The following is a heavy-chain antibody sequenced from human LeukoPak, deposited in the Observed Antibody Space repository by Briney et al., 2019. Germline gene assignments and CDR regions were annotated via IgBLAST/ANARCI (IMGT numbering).Heavy chain of an antibody. J-gene: IGHJ4*02. CDR2: ISAYNGNT. CDR3: ARDRRKLEDPPGDY. CDR1: GYTFTSYS. V-gene: IGHV1-18*04. Sequence: ASVKVSCKPSGYTFTSYSFNWLRQAPGQGLEWMGWISAYNGNTNYAQNFQGRVTMTTDTSTSTVYMELRGLRSDDTAVYYCARDRRKLEDPPGDYWGQGTLVTVSS. D-gene: IGHD3-10*01.